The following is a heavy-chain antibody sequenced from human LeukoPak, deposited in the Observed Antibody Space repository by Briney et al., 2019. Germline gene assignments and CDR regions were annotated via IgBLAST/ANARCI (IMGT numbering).Heavy chain of an antibody. J-gene: IGHJ4*02. CDR2: ISGSGGST. D-gene: IGHD1-26*01. V-gene: IGHV3-23*01. CDR1: GFTFSSYA. Sequence: GGSLRVSCAGSGFTFSSYAMSSVRQAPGKGLEWVSAISGSGGSTYYADSVKGRFTISRDNSKNTLYLQMNSLRAEDTAVYYCTKDEAGAKGYWGQGTLVTVSS. CDR3: TKDEAGAKGY.